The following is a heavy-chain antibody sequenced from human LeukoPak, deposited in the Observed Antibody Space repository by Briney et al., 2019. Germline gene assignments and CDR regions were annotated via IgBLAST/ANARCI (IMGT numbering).Heavy chain of an antibody. V-gene: IGHV4-4*02. CDR3: ARAFLLVRFDP. CDR2: IYYSGSA. J-gene: IGHJ5*02. D-gene: IGHD3-3*02. CDR1: GGSISRSNW. Sequence: PSGTLSLTCAVSGGSISRSNWWSWVRQPPGKGLEWIGYIYYSGSAYFNPSLKSRLSMSVDTSKNQFSLKLSSVTAADTAIYYCARAFLLVRFDPWGQGTLVTVSS.